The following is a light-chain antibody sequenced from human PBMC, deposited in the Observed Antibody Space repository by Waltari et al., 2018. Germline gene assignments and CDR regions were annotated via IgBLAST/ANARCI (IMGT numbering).Light chain of an antibody. CDR1: HGISSW. CDR3: QHTNSFTFT. V-gene: IGKV1-12*01. Sequence: DIQMTQSPSSGSASVGDRVAITCRASHGISSWLAWYQHKPGKAPELLNYTWSNLQSGVPTRFNGSESWTDFTLTINSLQPEDIATYDCQHTNSFTFTFGQGTKLELK. CDR2: TWS. J-gene: IGKJ2*01.